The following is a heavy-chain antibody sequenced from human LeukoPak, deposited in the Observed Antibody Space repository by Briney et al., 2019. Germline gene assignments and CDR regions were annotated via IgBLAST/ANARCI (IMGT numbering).Heavy chain of an antibody. CDR3: AKDFSYYDSSGSGPDY. Sequence: PGGSLRLSCAASGFPFSSYGMHWLRQAPGRGLELVAIIGYDGSNEYYADSVKGRFTISRDNSKNTLYLQMNSLRVEDTAVYYCAKDFSYYDSSGSGPDYWGQGTLVTVSS. D-gene: IGHD3-22*01. J-gene: IGHJ4*02. V-gene: IGHV3-30*02. CDR1: GFPFSSYG. CDR2: IGYDGSNE.